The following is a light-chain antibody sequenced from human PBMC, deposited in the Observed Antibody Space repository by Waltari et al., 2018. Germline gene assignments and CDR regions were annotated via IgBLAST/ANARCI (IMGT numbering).Light chain of an antibody. CDR3: SSYTSSSTWV. CDR1: SSAVGSYNR. Sequence: QSALTQPPSVSGSPGQSVTISCTGTSSAVGSYNRSSWYQQPPGTSPKLMIYAVSNRPSGVPDRFSGSKSGNTASLTISGLQAEDEADYYCSSYTSSSTWVFGGGTKLTVL. CDR2: AVS. J-gene: IGLJ3*02. V-gene: IGLV2-18*02.